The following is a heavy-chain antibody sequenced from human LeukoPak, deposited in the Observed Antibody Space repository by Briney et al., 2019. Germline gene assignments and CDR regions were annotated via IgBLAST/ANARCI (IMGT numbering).Heavy chain of an antibody. CDR3: ARSVDYFDNTGPHMMFDY. Sequence: SDTLSLTFKVSGDSITSHYWNWIRQPPGKGLDGMGYIYYTGIIKYNPSLTSRVSMSVDTSKNQFFLKMKSVTAADTAVYHCARSVDYFDNTGPHMMFDYWGQGSLVTVSS. CDR2: IYYTGII. CDR1: GDSITSHY. J-gene: IGHJ4*02. D-gene: IGHD3-22*01. V-gene: IGHV4-59*07.